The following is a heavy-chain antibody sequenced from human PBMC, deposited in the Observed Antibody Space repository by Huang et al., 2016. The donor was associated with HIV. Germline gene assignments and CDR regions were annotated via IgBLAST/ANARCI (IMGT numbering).Heavy chain of an antibody. CDR1: GFSLSTSGVG. D-gene: IGHD6-19*01. V-gene: IGHV2-5*01. CDR3: ARRAASGWQQEYFHL. J-gene: IGHJ1*01. CDR2: IHWNNDK. Sequence: QITLKESGPTLVKPTQTLTLTCTFSGFSLSTSGVGVGWIRQPPGKALEWLARIHWNNDKHYNSSRQSMHTITKDTSKNPVVLTMANVDPLDTATYYCARRAASGWQQEYFHLWGQGTLVTVSS.